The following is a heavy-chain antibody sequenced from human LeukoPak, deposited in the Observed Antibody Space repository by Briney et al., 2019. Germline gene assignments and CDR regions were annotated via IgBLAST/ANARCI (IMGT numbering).Heavy chain of an antibody. CDR1: GFTFSSYA. D-gene: IGHD6-13*01. CDR3: ARDVRQQLATGGFDF. Sequence: QPGGSLRLSCAASGFTFSSYAMHWVRQAPAKGLECVSGISAYGDNTYYANSVKGRFTISRDNSKNTLYLQMGSLRPDDMAVYYCARDVRQQLATGGFDFWGQGTLVTVSS. J-gene: IGHJ4*02. CDR2: ISAYGDNT. V-gene: IGHV3-64*01.